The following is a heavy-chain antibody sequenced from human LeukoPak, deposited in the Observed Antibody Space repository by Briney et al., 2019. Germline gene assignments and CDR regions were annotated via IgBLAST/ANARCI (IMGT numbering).Heavy chain of an antibody. D-gene: IGHD6-13*01. V-gene: IGHV3-48*03. CDR1: GFTFSSYE. Sequence: PGGSLRLSCAASGFTFSSYEMNWVRQAPGKGLEWVSYISSSGSTIYYADSVKGRFTISRDNAKNSLYLQINSLRAEDTAVYYCARTGRAAAGTGWVISHFDYWGQGSLVTVAS. J-gene: IGHJ4*02. CDR3: ARTGRAAAGTGWVISHFDY. CDR2: ISSSGSTI.